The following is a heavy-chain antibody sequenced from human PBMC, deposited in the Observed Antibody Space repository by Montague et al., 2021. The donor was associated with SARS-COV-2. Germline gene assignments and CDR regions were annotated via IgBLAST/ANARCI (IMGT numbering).Heavy chain of an antibody. D-gene: IGHD2-2*03. V-gene: IGHV6-1*01. CDR2: TYYRSKWYN. CDR3: ARKMDSSFDV. CDR1: GASLSSDSLS. J-gene: IGHJ3*01. Sequence: VSPGASLSSDSLSWHWIRQSPSRGLEWLASTYYRSKWYNDSAPSVSGRATVKPHTSRNQFSLHLDSVTPEDTALYFCARKMDSSFDVWGKGTMVIVSS.